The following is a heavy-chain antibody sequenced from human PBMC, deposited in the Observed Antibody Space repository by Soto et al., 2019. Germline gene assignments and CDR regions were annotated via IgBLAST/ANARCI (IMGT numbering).Heavy chain of an antibody. Sequence: QVQLVQSGAEVKKPGASVKVSCKASGYTFTSYDINWVRQATGQGLEWMGWMNPNSGNTGYAQKFQGRVTMTRNTAISRAYMELSSLRSEDTAVYYCARGVGIAAAAEGWFDPWGQGTLVTVSS. CDR1: GYTFTSYD. D-gene: IGHD6-13*01. CDR3: ARGVGIAAAAEGWFDP. CDR2: MNPNSGNT. V-gene: IGHV1-8*01. J-gene: IGHJ5*02.